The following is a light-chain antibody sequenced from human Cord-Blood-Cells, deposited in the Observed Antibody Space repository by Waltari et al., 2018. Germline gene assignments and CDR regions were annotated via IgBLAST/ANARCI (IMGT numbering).Light chain of an antibody. J-gene: IGLJ3*02. Sequence: QTVVTQEPSFSVSPGGTVTLTCGXSLCXGSRRXXPSWSQQPPGQAPPTLIYSTNTRSSGVPDRFSGSILGNKAALTITGAQADDESDYYCVLYMGSGISVFGGGTKLTVL. CDR1: LCXGSRRXX. V-gene: IGLV8-61*01. CDR3: VLYMGSGISV. CDR2: STN.